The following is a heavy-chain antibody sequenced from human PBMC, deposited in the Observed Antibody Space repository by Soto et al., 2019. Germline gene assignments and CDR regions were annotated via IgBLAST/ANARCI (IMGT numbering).Heavy chain of an antibody. Sequence: SETLSLTCTVSGGSISSSSYYWGWIRQPPGKGLEWIGSIYYSGSTYYNPSLKSRVTISVDTSKNQFSLKLSSVTAADTAVYYCARQFCGSGSYYQHFDYWGQGTLVTVSS. CDR3: ARQFCGSGSYYQHFDY. J-gene: IGHJ4*02. V-gene: IGHV4-39*01. D-gene: IGHD3-10*01. CDR1: GGSISSSSYY. CDR2: IYYSGST.